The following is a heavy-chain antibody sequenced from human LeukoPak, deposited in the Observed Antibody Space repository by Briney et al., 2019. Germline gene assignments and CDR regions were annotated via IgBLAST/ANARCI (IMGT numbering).Heavy chain of an antibody. V-gene: IGHV1-46*01. CDR2: INPGGGDT. J-gene: IGHJ4*02. D-gene: IGHD1-14*01. CDR1: GYTFTSYY. Sequence: ASVKVSCKASGYTFTSYYMHWVRQAPGQGLEWMGIINPGGGDTSYAQKFQGRLTMTRDTSTNTVNMELTSLRSQDTAVYYYAREVIDNRSFDYWGQGPLVTVSS. CDR3: AREVIDNRSFDY.